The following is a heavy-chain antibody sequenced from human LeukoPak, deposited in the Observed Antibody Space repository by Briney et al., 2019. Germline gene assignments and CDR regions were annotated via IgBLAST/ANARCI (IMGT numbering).Heavy chain of an antibody. Sequence: GGSLRLSCAASGFTFSNAWMSWVRQAPGKGLEWVASISPSRSSMWYADSVKGRFTISRDNAKNSLYLDMHSLRDEDTAVYYCSRGGTYCGDGCFGTNYWGQGTLVTVSS. J-gene: IGHJ4*02. D-gene: IGHD2-21*01. V-gene: IGHV3-21*06. CDR3: SRGGTYCGDGCFGTNY. CDR1: GFTFSNAW. CDR2: ISPSRSSM.